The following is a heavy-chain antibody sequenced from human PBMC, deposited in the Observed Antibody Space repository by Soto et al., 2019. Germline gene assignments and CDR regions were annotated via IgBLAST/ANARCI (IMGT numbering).Heavy chain of an antibody. V-gene: IGHV1-18*01. CDR3: ARSYYDFWSGLNDAFDI. CDR1: GYTFTSYG. CDR2: ISAYNGNT. J-gene: IGHJ3*02. D-gene: IGHD3-3*01. Sequence: ASVKVSCKASGYTFTSYGISWVRQAPGQGLEWMGWISAYNGNTNYAQKLQGRVTMTTDTSTSTAYMELRSLRSDDTAVYYCARSYYDFWSGLNDAFDIWGQGTMVTVS.